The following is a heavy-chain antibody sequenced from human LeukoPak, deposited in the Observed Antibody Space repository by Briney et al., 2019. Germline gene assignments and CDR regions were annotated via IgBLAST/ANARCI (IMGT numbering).Heavy chain of an antibody. Sequence: GGSLRLSCAASGFTFSSSVMHWVRQAPGKGREWVSVIWFDGSIKFYGDSVKGRFTVSRDNSKNTLYLQMNSLGAEDTAVYYCAKAGYDFRTGYHRGFLDYWGQGTLVTVSS. V-gene: IGHV3-33*06. D-gene: IGHD3-3*01. CDR2: IWFDGSIK. J-gene: IGHJ4*02. CDR3: AKAGYDFRTGYHRGFLDY. CDR1: GFTFSSSV.